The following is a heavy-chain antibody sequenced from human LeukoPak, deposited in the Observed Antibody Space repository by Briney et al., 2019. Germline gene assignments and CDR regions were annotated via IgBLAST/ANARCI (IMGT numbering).Heavy chain of an antibody. D-gene: IGHD2-15*01. V-gene: IGHV3-30*18. CDR3: AKDSGVVVAYGMDV. Sequence: GGSLRLSRAASGFTFSSYGMHWVRQAPGKGLEWVAVISYDGSNKYYADSVKGRFTISRDNSKNTLYLQMNSLRAEDTAVYYCAKDSGVVVAYGMDVWGQGTTVTVSS. CDR2: ISYDGSNK. J-gene: IGHJ6*02. CDR1: GFTFSSYG.